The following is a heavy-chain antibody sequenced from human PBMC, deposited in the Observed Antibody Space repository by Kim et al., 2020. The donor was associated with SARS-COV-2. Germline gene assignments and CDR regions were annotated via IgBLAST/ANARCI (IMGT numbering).Heavy chain of an antibody. D-gene: IGHD3-3*01. CDR2: INHSGST. CDR1: GGSFSGYY. CDR3: AREAFWSGYYSH. Sequence: SETLSLTCAVYGGSFSGYYWSWIRQPPGKGLEWIGEINHSGSTNYNPSLKSRVTISVDTSKNQFSLKLSSVTAADTAVYYCAREAFWSGYYSHWGQGTLVTVSS. J-gene: IGHJ4*02. V-gene: IGHV4-34*01.